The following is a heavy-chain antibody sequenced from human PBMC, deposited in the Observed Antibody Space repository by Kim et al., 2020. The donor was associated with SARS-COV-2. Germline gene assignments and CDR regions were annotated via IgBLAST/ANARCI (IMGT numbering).Heavy chain of an antibody. CDR3: AKDRYYGSGSYLGMVDY. D-gene: IGHD3-10*01. V-gene: IGHV3-9*01. Sequence: GGSLRLSCAASGFTFDDYAMHWVRQAPGKGLEWVSGISWNSGSIGYADSVKGRFTISRDNAKNYLYLQMNSLRAEDTALYYCAKDRYYGSGSYLGMVDYWGQGTLVTVSS. J-gene: IGHJ4*02. CDR1: GFTFDDYA. CDR2: ISWNSGSI.